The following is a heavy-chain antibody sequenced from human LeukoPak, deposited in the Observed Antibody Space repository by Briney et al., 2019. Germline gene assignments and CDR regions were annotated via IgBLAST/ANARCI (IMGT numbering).Heavy chain of an antibody. CDR1: GFILDDYG. D-gene: IGHD6-25*01. CDR3: ARDPGAAARRPEYFQH. V-gene: IGHV3-20*04. CDR2: INWNGDST. Sequence: GGSLRLSCAASGFILDDYGMSWVRQAPGKGLEWVSGINWNGDSTVYGDSVKGRFTISRDNGKNSLYLQMKSLRAEDTALYYCARDPGAAARRPEYFQHWGQGTLVTVSS. J-gene: IGHJ1*01.